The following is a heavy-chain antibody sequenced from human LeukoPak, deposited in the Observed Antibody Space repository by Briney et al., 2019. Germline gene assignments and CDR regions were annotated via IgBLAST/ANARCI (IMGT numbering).Heavy chain of an antibody. D-gene: IGHD3-3*01. Sequence: ASVKVSCKASGGTFSSYAISWVRQAPGQGLERMGGIIPIFGTANYAQKFQGRVTITTDESTSTAYMELSSLRSEDTAVYYCATGGFWSGYYYYMDVWGKGTTVTVSS. V-gene: IGHV1-69*05. J-gene: IGHJ6*03. CDR1: GGTFSSYA. CDR3: ATGGFWSGYYYYMDV. CDR2: IIPIFGTA.